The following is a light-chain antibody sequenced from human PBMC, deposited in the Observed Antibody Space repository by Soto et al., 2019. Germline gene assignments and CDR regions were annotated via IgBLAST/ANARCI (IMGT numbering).Light chain of an antibody. CDR3: QHYANWPLT. CDR1: QRISRN. CDR2: DAS. Sequence: EIVMTQSPATLSVSPGESATLSCRASQRISRNLAWYQQKPGQAPRLLIYDASTRATAIPARFSGSGSETEFTLTISSLQSEDSAVYYCQHYANWPLTFGGGTKVESK. V-gene: IGKV3-15*01. J-gene: IGKJ4*01.